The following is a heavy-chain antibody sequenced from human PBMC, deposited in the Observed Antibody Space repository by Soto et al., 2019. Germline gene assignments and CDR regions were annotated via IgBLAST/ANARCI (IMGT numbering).Heavy chain of an antibody. D-gene: IGHD4-17*01. CDR2: INPSGGST. J-gene: IGHJ5*02. CDR3: ARDDPYGDNSFGP. CDR1: GYTFTSYY. Sequence: QVQLVQSGAEVKKPGASVKVSCKASGYTFTSYYMHWVRQAPGQGLEWMGIINPSGGSTSYAQNFQSRVNMTRDTSTSTVYIELSSLRSEDTAVYYCARDDPYGDNSFGPLGQGTLVTVSS. V-gene: IGHV1-46*01.